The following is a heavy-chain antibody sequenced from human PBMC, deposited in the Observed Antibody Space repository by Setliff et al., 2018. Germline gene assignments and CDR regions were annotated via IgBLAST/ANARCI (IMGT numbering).Heavy chain of an antibody. CDR1: GYSISSGNY. CDR2: IYYRGST. J-gene: IGHJ4*02. D-gene: IGHD2-2*01. Sequence: SETLSLTCAVSGYSISSGNYWGWIRQPPGKGLEWIGSIYYRGSTSYNSSLKSQVSISVDTSKNQFSQNLNSVTAADTAVYYCATNPYQLLNFDYWGQGTLVTVSS. CDR3: ATNPYQLLNFDY. V-gene: IGHV4-38-2*01.